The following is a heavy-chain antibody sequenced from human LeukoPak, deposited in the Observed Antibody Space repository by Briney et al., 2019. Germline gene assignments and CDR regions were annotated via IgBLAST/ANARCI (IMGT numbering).Heavy chain of an antibody. D-gene: IGHD3-22*01. J-gene: IGHJ4*02. Sequence: GGCLRLSCAPYGFTFNNYGVHWVRQAPGKGLEWEAFIRDEGRIKYYADSVNGRFTISRDNSKNTLSLQMNSLRAEDTAVYYCARRKSGLGGYFGYWGQGTLVTVSS. CDR3: ARRKSGLGGYFGY. V-gene: IGHV3-30*02. CDR2: IRDEGRIK. CDR1: GFTFNNYG.